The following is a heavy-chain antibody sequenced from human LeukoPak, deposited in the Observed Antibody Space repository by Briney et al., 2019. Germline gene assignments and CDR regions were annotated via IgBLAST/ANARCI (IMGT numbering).Heavy chain of an antibody. CDR2: IYHSGST. D-gene: IGHD3-10*01. Sequence: KPSETLSLTCTVSGGSISSSSYYWGWIRQPPGKGLEWIGGIYHSGSTYYNPSLKSRVTISVDTSKNQFSLKLSSVTAADTAVYYCARHTIASKYGVVRGVISAFDIWGQGTMVTVSS. CDR1: GGSISSSSYY. V-gene: IGHV4-39*01. CDR3: ARHTIASKYGVVRGVISAFDI. J-gene: IGHJ3*02.